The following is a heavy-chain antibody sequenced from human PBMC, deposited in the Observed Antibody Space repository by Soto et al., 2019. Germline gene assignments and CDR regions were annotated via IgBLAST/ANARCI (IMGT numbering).Heavy chain of an antibody. D-gene: IGHD3-22*01. Sequence: GSLRLSCAASGFTFSSYAMSWVRQAPGKGLEWVSAISGSGGSTYYADSVKGRFTISRDNSKNTLYLQMNSLRAEDTAVYYCAKKDSSGYYNYYFDYWGQGTLVTVSS. CDR1: GFTFSSYA. J-gene: IGHJ4*02. CDR2: ISGSGGST. V-gene: IGHV3-23*01. CDR3: AKKDSSGYYNYYFDY.